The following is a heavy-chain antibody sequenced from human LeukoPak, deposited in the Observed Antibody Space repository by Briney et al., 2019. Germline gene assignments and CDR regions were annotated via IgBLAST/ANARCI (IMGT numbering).Heavy chain of an antibody. D-gene: IGHD1-26*01. CDR1: GFTFSSYA. V-gene: IGHV3-23*01. Sequence: PGGSLRLSCAASGFTFSSYAMSWVRQAPGKGLEWVSAISGSGGSTYYADSVKGRFTISRDNSGNTLYLQMSSLRAEDTAVYYCARDLWSVGATTGYLDYWGQGTLVTVSS. J-gene: IGHJ4*02. CDR3: ARDLWSVGATTGYLDY. CDR2: ISGSGGST.